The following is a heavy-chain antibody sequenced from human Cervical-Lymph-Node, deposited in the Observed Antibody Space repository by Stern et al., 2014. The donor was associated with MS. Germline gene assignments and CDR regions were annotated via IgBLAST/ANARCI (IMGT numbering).Heavy chain of an antibody. V-gene: IGHV3-21*01. CDR1: GFTFSTYS. J-gene: IGHJ3*02. CDR3: ARDALNVRGTFDI. CDR2: ITSGSTYI. Sequence: EVQLVESGGGLVTPGGSLRLSCAASGFTFSTYSMNWVRQAPGKGLACVSSITSGSTYIYYADSVKGRFTISRDNAKNSLYLQMNSLRAEDTALYYCARDALNVRGTFDIWGQGTIVSVSS. D-gene: IGHD3-16*01.